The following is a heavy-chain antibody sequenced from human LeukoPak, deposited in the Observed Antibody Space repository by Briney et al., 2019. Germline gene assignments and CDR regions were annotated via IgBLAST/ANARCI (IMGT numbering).Heavy chain of an antibody. D-gene: IGHD2-21*02. Sequence: ASVKVSCNPSGYMVTSYAITWVLQAPGHGLEWMGWISAYTGHTNYAQNLQGRVTMTTDTSTSTAYMELRSLRSDDTAVYYCARGPASDYNWFDPWGQGTLVTVSS. CDR1: GYMVTSYA. CDR3: ARGPASDYNWFDP. V-gene: IGHV1-18*01. CDR2: ISAYTGHT. J-gene: IGHJ5*02.